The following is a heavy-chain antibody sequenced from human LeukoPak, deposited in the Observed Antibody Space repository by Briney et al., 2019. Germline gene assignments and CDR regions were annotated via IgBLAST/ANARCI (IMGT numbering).Heavy chain of an antibody. CDR1: GFTVSSNY. J-gene: IGHJ6*02. Sequence: TGGSLRLSCAASGFTVSSNYMSWVRQAPGKGLEWVSAISGSGGSTYYADSVKGRFTISRDNSKNTLYLQMNSLRAEDTAVYYCARMGARYGDYGGYYYYYGMDVWGQGTTVTVSS. CDR2: ISGSGGST. V-gene: IGHV3-23*01. D-gene: IGHD4-17*01. CDR3: ARMGARYGDYGGYYYYYGMDV.